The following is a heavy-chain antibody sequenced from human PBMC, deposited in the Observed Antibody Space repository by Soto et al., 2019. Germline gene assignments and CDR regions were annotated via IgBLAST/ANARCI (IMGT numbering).Heavy chain of an antibody. CDR1: GYSLPTYY. Sequence: QVQLVQSGAEVKMPGASVKVSCQASGYSLPTYYMNLVRQASAQGLEWMGWLNPETGSTKVAQEFQGRVTMTRDTSTSTAYLELSSPRSDDTAVYYCAREAGYDYGFESWGQGTQVTVSS. J-gene: IGHJ4*02. CDR2: LNPETGST. D-gene: IGHD5-12*01. V-gene: IGHV1-2*02. CDR3: AREAGYDYGFES.